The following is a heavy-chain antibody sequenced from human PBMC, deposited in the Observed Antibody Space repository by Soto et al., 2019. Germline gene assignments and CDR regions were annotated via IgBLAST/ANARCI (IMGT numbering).Heavy chain of an antibody. J-gene: IGHJ6*02. D-gene: IGHD4-17*01. CDR2: IYWDDDK. CDR1: GFSLSTSGVG. CDR3: PRRPTVTTPRRSRDHGMDV. V-gene: IGHV2-5*02. Sequence: QITLKESGPTLVKPTQTLTLTCTFSGFSLSTSGVGVGWIRQPPGKALEWLALIYWDDDKRYSPSLKSRLTITEETSKNQVVHTKTNMHPVDTDTYYCPRRPTVTTPRRSRDHGMDVWGQGTTVTVSS.